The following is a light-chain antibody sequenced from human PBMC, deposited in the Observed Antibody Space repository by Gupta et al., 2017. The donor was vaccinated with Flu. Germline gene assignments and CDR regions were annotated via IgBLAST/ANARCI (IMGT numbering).Light chain of an antibody. CDR3: MQALQTPVT. Sequence: IVLSQSPLSLPVTTGEPASISCRSSQSLLHSNGYNYLDWYLQKPGQSPQLLIYLGSNRDSGVPDRFSGSGSGTDFTLEISRVEAEDVGVYYCMQALQTPVTFGQGTKVEIK. V-gene: IGKV2-28*01. J-gene: IGKJ2*01. CDR1: QSLLHSNGYNY. CDR2: LGS.